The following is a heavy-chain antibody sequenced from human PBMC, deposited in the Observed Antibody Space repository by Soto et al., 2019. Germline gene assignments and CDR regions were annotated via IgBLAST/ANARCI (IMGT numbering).Heavy chain of an antibody. D-gene: IGHD1-26*01. CDR1: GYSVTRYW. V-gene: IGHV5-51*01. CDR2: IYPGDSDT. Sequence: SGESLKISCKXSGYSVTRYWIGWVRQMPGKGLEWMGIIYPGDSDTRYSPSFQGQVTISADKSISTAYLQRSSLKASDTAMYYCARGTRELLDPHFDYWGQGTLVTVSS. CDR3: ARGTRELLDPHFDY. J-gene: IGHJ4*02.